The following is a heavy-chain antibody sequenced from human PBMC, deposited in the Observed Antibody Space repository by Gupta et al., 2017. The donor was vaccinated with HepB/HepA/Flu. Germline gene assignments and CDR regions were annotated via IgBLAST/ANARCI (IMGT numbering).Heavy chain of an antibody. CDR1: GYTFTGYY. V-gene: IGHV1-2*04. D-gene: IGHD1-26*01. CDR3: ARDHGARGGMDY. Sequence: QVPLVHSGAEVKKPGASVKVSCTAPGYTFTGYYMHWVRQAPGQGREWMGWTNHNSGGTNYAQKFQGWVTMTRDTSISTDYMEQSRLRSDDTAVYYCARDHGARGGMDYWGQGTLVPVSS. J-gene: IGHJ4*02. CDR2: TNHNSGGT.